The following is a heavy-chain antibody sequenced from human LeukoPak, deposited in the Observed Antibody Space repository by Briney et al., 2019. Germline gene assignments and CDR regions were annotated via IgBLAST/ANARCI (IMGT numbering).Heavy chain of an antibody. J-gene: IGHJ4*02. Sequence: PGRSLRLSCAASGFTFSSYAMHWVRQAPGKGLEWVAVISYDGGNKYYADSVKGRFTISRDNSKNTLYLQMNSLRAEDTAVYYCARAINRDSGYAFDYCGQGTLVTVSS. CDR1: GFTFSSYA. CDR3: ARAINRDSGYAFDY. V-gene: IGHV3-30*04. CDR2: ISYDGGNK. D-gene: IGHD5-12*01.